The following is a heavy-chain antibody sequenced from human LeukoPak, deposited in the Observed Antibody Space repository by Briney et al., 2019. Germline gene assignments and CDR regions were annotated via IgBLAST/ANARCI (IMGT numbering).Heavy chain of an antibody. Sequence: SETLSLTCAVYGGSFSGYYLSWIRQPPGKGLEWIGEINHSGSTNYNPSLKSRVTISVDASKNQFSLKLSSVTAADTAVYYCARDRDEYYYGSGYYYYMDVWGKGTTVTVSS. CDR3: ARDRDEYYYGSGYYYYMDV. CDR2: INHSGST. CDR1: GGSFSGYY. V-gene: IGHV4-34*01. D-gene: IGHD3-10*01. J-gene: IGHJ6*03.